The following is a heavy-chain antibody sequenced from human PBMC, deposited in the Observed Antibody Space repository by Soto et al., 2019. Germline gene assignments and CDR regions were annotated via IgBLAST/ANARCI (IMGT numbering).Heavy chain of an antibody. CDR1: GGYISSYY. D-gene: IGHD2-2*01. J-gene: IGHJ4*02. CDR3: ARAFGSTMPSLF. Sequence: PSETLSLTCTVSGGYISSYYWTWIRQPPGKGLEWIGYIYYSGSTNYNPSLKSRVTMSIDTSKNQFSLKLSSVTAADTAVYHCARAFGSTMPSLFWGQGTLVTVSS. V-gene: IGHV4-59*01. CDR2: IYYSGST.